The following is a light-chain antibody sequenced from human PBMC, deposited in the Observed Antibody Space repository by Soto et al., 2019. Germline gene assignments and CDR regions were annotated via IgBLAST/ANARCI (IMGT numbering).Light chain of an antibody. V-gene: IGKV1-39*01. CDR1: QSISIY. CDR3: QQYNSYLIT. CDR2: AAS. J-gene: IGKJ5*01. Sequence: DIQMTQSPSSLSASLGDRVTITLRASQSISIYLNWYQQKPGKAPKLLIYAASSLQSGVPSRFSGSGSGTEFTLTISSLQPDDFATYYCQQYNSYLITFGQGTRLEIK.